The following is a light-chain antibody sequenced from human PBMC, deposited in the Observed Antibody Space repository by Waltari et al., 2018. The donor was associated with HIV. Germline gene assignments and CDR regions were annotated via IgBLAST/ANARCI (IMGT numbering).Light chain of an antibody. Sequence: TISCTGSSSNIGAGYDVHWYQQLPGTAPKLLIYGNNNRPSGVPDRFSGSKSDTSASLAITGLQAEDEADYYCQSFDRSLSAWVFGGGTKLTVL. V-gene: IGLV1-40*01. CDR1: SSNIGAGYD. J-gene: IGLJ2*01. CDR3: QSFDRSLSAWV. CDR2: GNN.